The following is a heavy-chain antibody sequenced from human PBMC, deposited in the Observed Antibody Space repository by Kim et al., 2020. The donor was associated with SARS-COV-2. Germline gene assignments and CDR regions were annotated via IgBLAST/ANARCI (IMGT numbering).Heavy chain of an antibody. J-gene: IGHJ4*01. Sequence: GESLKISCKGSGYSFTSYWIGWVRQMPGKGLEWMGIIYPGDSDTXXSPXFQXQVXISADKSISTXYLQXSSLKXSDXAMYYXARPRXSRDGXXSGYXFDY. CDR1: GYSFTSYW. D-gene: IGHD3-10*01. CDR2: IYPGDSDT. CDR3: ARPRXSRDGXXSGYXFDY. V-gene: IGHV5-51*01.